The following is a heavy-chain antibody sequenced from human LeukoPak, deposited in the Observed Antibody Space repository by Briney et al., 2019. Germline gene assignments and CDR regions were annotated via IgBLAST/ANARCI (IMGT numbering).Heavy chain of an antibody. CDR1: GFTFSSYS. Sequence: GGSLRLSCAASGFTFSSYSMNWVRQAPGKGLEWVSSISSSSSYIYYADSVKGRFTISRDNAKSSLYLQMNSLRAEDTAVYYCARDTSPNYDILTGLGYWGQGTLVTVSS. V-gene: IGHV3-21*01. D-gene: IGHD3-9*01. J-gene: IGHJ4*02. CDR3: ARDTSPNYDILTGLGY. CDR2: ISSSSSYI.